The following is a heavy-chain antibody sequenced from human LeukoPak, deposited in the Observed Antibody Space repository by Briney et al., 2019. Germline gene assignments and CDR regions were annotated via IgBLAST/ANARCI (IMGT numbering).Heavy chain of an antibody. CDR2: FTAYGGT. Sequence: GGSLRLSCAASGFIFSDYTMMWIRRAPGKGLQWVATFTAYGGTYYAASVKGRFAISRDNSRDTVSLYMNSLRVEDTAMYYCAKGSTGGKVDWFDPWGPGTLVTVSS. V-gene: IGHV3-23*01. CDR3: AKGSTGGKVDWFDP. CDR1: GFIFSDYT. J-gene: IGHJ5*02. D-gene: IGHD4-23*01.